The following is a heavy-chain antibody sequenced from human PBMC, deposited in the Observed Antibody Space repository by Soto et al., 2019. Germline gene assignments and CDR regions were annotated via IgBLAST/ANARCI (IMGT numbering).Heavy chain of an antibody. CDR3: ARAPRAELDFDP. V-gene: IGHV4-31*03. Sequence: QVQLQESGPGLVKPSQTLSLTCTVSGGSISSGGYYWSWIRQHPGKGLEWIGYIYYSGSTYYNPSLKSRVTISVDTSKNQCSLKLSSVTAAYTAVYYCARAPRAELDFDPWGQGTLVTVSS. J-gene: IGHJ5*02. D-gene: IGHD3-3*02. CDR1: GGSISSGGYY. CDR2: IYYSGST.